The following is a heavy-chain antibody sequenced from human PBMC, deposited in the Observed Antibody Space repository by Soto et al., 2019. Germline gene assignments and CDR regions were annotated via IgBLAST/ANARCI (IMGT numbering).Heavy chain of an antibody. CDR3: ARHFVAVVIKGWGY. V-gene: IGHV4-39*01. Sequence: QLQLQESGPGLVKPSETLSLTCTVSGGSINRSNYYWDWIRQPPGKGLEWIGTIYYNGNAYYNPSLKSRVTMSVGTSKNQFSLTLISVSAADPAVYYCARHFVAVVIKGWGYWGQGNLVTVSS. J-gene: IGHJ4*02. CDR2: IYYNGNA. D-gene: IGHD3-22*01. CDR1: GGSINRSNYY.